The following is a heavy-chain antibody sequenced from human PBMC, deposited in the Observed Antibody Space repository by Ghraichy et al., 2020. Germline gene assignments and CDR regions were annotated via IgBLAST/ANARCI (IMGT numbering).Heavy chain of an antibody. J-gene: IGHJ6*03. V-gene: IGHV6-1*01. CDR1: GDSVSSNSAA. CDR3: AREPPYYDFWSGYWVSQYYYMDV. D-gene: IGHD3-3*01. CDR2: TYYRSKWYN. Sequence: SQTLSLTCAISGDSVSSNSAAWNWIRQSPSRGLEWLGRTYYRSKWYNDYAVSVKSRITINPDTSKNQFSLQLNSVTPEDTAVYYCAREPPYYDFWSGYWVSQYYYMDVWGKGTTVTVSS.